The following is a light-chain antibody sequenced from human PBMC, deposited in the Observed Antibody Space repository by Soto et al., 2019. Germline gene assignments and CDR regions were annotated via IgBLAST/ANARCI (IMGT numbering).Light chain of an antibody. CDR1: QSISTW. CDR2: DAS. CDR3: QQYNSYLWT. V-gene: IGKV1-5*02. Sequence: DIQMTQSPSTLSASVGDRVTIICRASQSISTWLAWYQQKPGKAPKLLIFDASNLESGVPSRFSGSGSGTEFTLSISSLQPDDFATYYCQQYNSYLWTFGQGTKVEIK. J-gene: IGKJ1*01.